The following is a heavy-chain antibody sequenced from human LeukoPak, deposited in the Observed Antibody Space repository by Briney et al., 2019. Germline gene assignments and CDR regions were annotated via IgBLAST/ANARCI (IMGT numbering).Heavy chain of an antibody. J-gene: IGHJ6*02. Sequence: SETLSLTCAVSGGSISSSNWWSWVRQPPGKGLEWIGEIYHSGSTNYNPSLKSRVTISVDTSKNQFSLSVNSVTAADTAVYYCARLRSDYDLSTGYTLGYYCGMDVWGQGIMVAVSS. D-gene: IGHD3-9*01. CDR1: GGSISSSNW. CDR3: ARLRSDYDLSTGYTLGYYCGMDV. CDR2: IYHSGST. V-gene: IGHV4-4*02.